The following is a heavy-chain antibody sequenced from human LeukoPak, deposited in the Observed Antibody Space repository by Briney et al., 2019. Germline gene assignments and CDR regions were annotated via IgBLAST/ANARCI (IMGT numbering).Heavy chain of an antibody. V-gene: IGHV3-9*01. J-gene: IGHJ4*02. D-gene: IGHD3-10*01. Sequence: GGSLRLSCAASGFTFDDYAMHWVRQAPGKGLEWVSGISWNSGSIGYADSVKGRFTISRDNAKNSLYLQMNSLRAEDTALYYCAKGKMPAITMVRGVIQDWGQGTLVTVSS. CDR1: GFTFDDYA. CDR3: AKGKMPAITMVRGVIQD. CDR2: ISWNSGSI.